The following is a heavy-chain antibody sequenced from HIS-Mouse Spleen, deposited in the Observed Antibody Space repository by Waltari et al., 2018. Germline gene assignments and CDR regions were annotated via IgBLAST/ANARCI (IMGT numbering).Heavy chain of an antibody. CDR1: GGSIRSSSYY. CDR2: INYSGST. V-gene: IGHV4-39*07. D-gene: IGHD6-13*01. Sequence: QLQLQESGPGLVKPSETLSLTCTVSGGSIRSSSYYWGWIRQPPGKGLEWIGRINYSGSTDYNPSLKSRVTISVDTSKNQFSLKLSSVTAADTAVYYCAREIPYSSSWYDWYFDLWGRGTLVTVSS. CDR3: AREIPYSSSWYDWYFDL. J-gene: IGHJ2*01.